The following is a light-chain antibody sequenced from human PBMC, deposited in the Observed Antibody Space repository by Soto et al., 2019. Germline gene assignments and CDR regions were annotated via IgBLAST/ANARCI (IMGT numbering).Light chain of an antibody. CDR1: QRIGNW. CDR2: KAS. V-gene: IGKV1-5*03. J-gene: IGKJ1*01. CDR3: QQYNSYSGT. Sequence: DLQMTQSPSTLSASVGDRVTITCRASQRIGNWLAWYQQKPGKAPKLLIYKASSLQSGVPSRFSGSGSGAEFTFTINSLQPDDFASYYCQQYNSYSGTFGQGTKV.